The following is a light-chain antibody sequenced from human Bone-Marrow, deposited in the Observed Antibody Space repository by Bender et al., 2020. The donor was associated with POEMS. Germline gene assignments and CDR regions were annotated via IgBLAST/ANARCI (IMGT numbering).Light chain of an antibody. J-gene: IGLJ2*01. CDR2: QDS. CDR3: QAWDSSTAVV. V-gene: IGLV3-1*01. CDR1: ALPEKY. Sequence: VLTQPPSASGTPGQTARITCSGDALPEKYVYWYQQRSGQSPVLVISQDSQRPSGIPERFSGSNSGNTATLTISGTQAMDEADYYCQAWDSSTAVVFGGGTKLTVL.